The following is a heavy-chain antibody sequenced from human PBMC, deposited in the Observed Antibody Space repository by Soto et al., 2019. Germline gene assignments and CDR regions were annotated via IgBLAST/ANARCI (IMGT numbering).Heavy chain of an antibody. J-gene: IGHJ6*02. V-gene: IGHV3-23*01. D-gene: IGHD3-10*01. CDR1: GFMFGSYA. Sequence: EVQLLESGGGLVQPGGSLRLSCAASGFMFGSYAMSWVRQAPGRGLEWVSGISGSGTDTYYADAVKGRVTISRDNAKNTLYLQMSGLRAEDTAIYYCAKDLLSSYYNGMDAWGQGTTVTVSS. CDR3: AKDLLSSYYNGMDA. CDR2: ISGSGTDT.